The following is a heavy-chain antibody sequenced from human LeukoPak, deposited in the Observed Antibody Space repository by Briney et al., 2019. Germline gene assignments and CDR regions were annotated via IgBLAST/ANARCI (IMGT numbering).Heavy chain of an antibody. J-gene: IGHJ4*02. V-gene: IGHV1-8*01. CDR2: MNPNSGNT. D-gene: IGHD1-26*01. CDR1: GYTFTSYD. CDR3: ARVSEDRYYFDY. Sequence: GASVKVSCKASGYTFTSYDINWVRQATGQGLEWMGWMNPNSGNTGYAQKFQGRVTMTRNTSISTAYMELSSLRSEDTAVYYCARVSEDRYYFDYWGQGTLVTVSS.